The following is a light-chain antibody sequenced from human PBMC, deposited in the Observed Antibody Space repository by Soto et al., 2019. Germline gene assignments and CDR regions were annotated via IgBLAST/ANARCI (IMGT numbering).Light chain of an antibody. CDR3: SSYTISSTYV. Sequence: QSALTQPASVSGSPGQSITISCTGTSXDVGAYDYVSWYQHHPGKAPKLMIYEVSNRPSGVSTRFSGSKSVNTASLTISGLQAEDEADYYCSSYTISSTYVFGSGTKVTVL. CDR2: EVS. CDR1: SXDVGAYDY. V-gene: IGLV2-14*01. J-gene: IGLJ1*01.